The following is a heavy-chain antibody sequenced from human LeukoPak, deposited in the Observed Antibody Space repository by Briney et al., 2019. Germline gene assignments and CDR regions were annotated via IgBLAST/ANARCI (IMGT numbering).Heavy chain of an antibody. J-gene: IGHJ6*02. CDR3: AKDMSGTLGYYGMDV. CDR1: GFTLSNYA. D-gene: IGHD1-26*01. CDR2: VSGSGGSI. V-gene: IGHV3-23*01. Sequence: AGGSLRLSCAASGFTLSNYAMSWVRQAPGKGLEWVSAVSGSGGSIYYADSVKGRFTISRDNSKNTLHLQMNSLRAEDTAVYYCAKDMSGTLGYYGMDVWGQGTTVTVSS.